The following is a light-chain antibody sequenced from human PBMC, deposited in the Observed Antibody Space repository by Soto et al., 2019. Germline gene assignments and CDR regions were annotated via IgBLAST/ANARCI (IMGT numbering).Light chain of an antibody. CDR2: KDS. Sequence: SYELTQPPSVSVSPGQTARITCSGDALPKQYAYWYQQKPGQAPVLVIYKDSERPSGIPERFSGSSSGTTVTLTISGVQAEDEADYYCQSADSSGTRPLWVFGGGTKLTVL. V-gene: IGLV3-25*03. CDR1: ALPKQY. J-gene: IGLJ3*02. CDR3: QSADSSGTRPLWV.